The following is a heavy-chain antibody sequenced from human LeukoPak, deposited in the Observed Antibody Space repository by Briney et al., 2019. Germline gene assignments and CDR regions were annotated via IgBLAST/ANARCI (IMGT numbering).Heavy chain of an antibody. Sequence: SQTLSLTCAISGDSVSSNSAAWNWIRQSPSRGLEWLGRTYYRSKWYNDYAVSVKSRITINPDTSKNQFSLQLNSVTPEDTAVYYCARVPKWELPDYYYYYGMDVWSQGTTVTVSS. CDR3: ARVPKWELPDYYYYYGMDV. D-gene: IGHD1-26*01. CDR2: TYYRSKWYN. J-gene: IGHJ6*02. V-gene: IGHV6-1*01. CDR1: GDSVSSNSAA.